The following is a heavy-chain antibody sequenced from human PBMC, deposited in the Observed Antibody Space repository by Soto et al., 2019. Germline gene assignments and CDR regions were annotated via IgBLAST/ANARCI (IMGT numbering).Heavy chain of an antibody. CDR2: ISYDGSNK. CDR1: GFTFSSYA. CDR3: ARDLYPYSSRHLGFIDY. J-gene: IGHJ4*02. Sequence: GGSLRLSCAASGFTFSSYAMHWVRQAPGKGLEWVAVISYDGSNKYYADSVKGRFTISRDNSKNTLYLQMNSLRAEDTAVYYCARDLYPYSSRHLGFIDYWGQGTLVTVSS. D-gene: IGHD6-13*01. V-gene: IGHV3-30-3*01.